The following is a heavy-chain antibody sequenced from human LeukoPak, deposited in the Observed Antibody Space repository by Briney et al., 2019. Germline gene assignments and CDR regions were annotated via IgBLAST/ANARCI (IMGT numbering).Heavy chain of an antibody. CDR3: ALSGGITIFGVVRYYYMDV. J-gene: IGHJ6*03. Sequence: ASVKVSCKASGYTFTSYGISWVRQAPGQGREWVGWISAYNGNTNYAQKLQGRATMTTDTSTSTDYMELRSLRSDDTAVYDCALSGGITIFGVVRYYYMDVWGKEPTVTVSS. CDR1: GYTFTSYG. D-gene: IGHD3-3*01. CDR2: ISAYNGNT. V-gene: IGHV1-18*01.